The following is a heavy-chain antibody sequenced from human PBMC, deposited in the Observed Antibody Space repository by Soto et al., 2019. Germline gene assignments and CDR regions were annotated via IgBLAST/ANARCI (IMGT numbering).Heavy chain of an antibody. V-gene: IGHV1-69*01. CDR3: ARGDSTDCYNGVCSFFYNYDMDV. CDR2: IIPIFGTA. Sequence: SVKVSCKASGGTFSSYAISWVRQAPGQGLEWMGGIIPIFGTANYARKFQGRVTITADESTSTAYMELSSLRSEDTAVYYCARGDSTDCYNGVCSFFYNYDMDVWGQGTTVTVS. D-gene: IGHD2-8*01. CDR1: GGTFSSYA. J-gene: IGHJ6*02.